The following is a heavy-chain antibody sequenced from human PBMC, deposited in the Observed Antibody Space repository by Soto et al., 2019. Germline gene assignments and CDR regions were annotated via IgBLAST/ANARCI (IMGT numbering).Heavy chain of an antibody. V-gene: IGHV4-31*03. J-gene: IGHJ6*03. Sequence: PSETLSLTCTVSGGSVSSGGYYWSWIRQHPGKGLEWIGYIYYSGSTYYNPSLKSRVIISIDTSKNQFSLKLSSVTAADTAVYYCARADGSGTFYYYSYMDVWGKGTTVTVSS. CDR1: GGSVSSGGYY. CDR3: ARADGSGTFYYYSYMDV. D-gene: IGHD3-10*01. CDR2: IYYSGST.